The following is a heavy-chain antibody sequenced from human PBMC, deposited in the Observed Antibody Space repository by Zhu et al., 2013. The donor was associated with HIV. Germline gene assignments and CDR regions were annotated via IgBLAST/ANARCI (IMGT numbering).Heavy chain of an antibody. V-gene: IGHV4-59*01. CDR1: GGSISSYY. D-gene: IGHD3-22*01. CDR2: IYYSGST. Sequence: QVQLQESGPGLVKPSETLSLTCTVSGGSISSYYWSWIRQPPGKGLEWIGYIYYSGSTNYNPSLKSRVTISVDTSKNQFSLKLSSVTAADTAVYYCARAPYSSGYLGAFDIWGQGTMVTVSS. CDR3: ARAPYSSGYLGAFDI. J-gene: IGHJ3*02.